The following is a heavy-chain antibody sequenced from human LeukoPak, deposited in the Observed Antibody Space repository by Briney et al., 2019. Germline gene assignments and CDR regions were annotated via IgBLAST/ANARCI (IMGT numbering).Heavy chain of an antibody. Sequence: SGTLSLTCAVSGGAISRSDWWRWVRQSPGKGLEWIGEIFHSGSTKYNPSLKSRVTISVDKSKNQFSLNLTSVTAADTAMYYCARDASLQTGAFDVWGQGTMVTVSS. D-gene: IGHD5-24*01. CDR2: IFHSGST. CDR3: ARDASLQTGAFDV. J-gene: IGHJ3*01. CDR1: GGAISRSDW. V-gene: IGHV4-4*02.